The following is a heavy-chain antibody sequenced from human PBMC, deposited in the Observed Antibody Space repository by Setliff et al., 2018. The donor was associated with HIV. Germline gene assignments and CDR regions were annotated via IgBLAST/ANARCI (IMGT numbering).Heavy chain of an antibody. J-gene: IGHJ2*01. V-gene: IGHV4-59*01. CDR2: VHDSGGT. D-gene: IGHD2-8*02. CDR1: GDSLGSYY. CDR3: ARGTTYWSWYFDL. Sequence: SETLSLTCIVSGDSLGSYYWGWIRQSPGKGLEWIGDVHDSGGTRYNPSLDSRVTISSDTSTNQFSLMLHSVTAADTAVYFCARGTTYWSWYFDLWGRGTLVTVSS.